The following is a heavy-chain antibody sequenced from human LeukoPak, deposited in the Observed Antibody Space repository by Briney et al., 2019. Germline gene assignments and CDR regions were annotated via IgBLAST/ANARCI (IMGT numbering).Heavy chain of an antibody. J-gene: IGHJ5*02. Sequence: GGSLRLSCAASGFTFSSYWMSWVRQAPGKGLEWVANIKLDGSEKYYVDSVKGRFTISRDNAKNSLYLQMNSLRAEDTAVYYCARLHYIYYERDNWFDPWGQGTLVTVSS. CDR3: ARLHYIYYERDNWFDP. D-gene: IGHD3-22*01. CDR1: GFTFSSYW. CDR2: IKLDGSEK. V-gene: IGHV3-7*01.